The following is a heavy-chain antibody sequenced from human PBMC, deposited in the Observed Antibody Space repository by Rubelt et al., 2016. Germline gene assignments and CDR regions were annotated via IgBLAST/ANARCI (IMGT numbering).Heavy chain of an antibody. Sequence: QLQLQESGPGLVKPSETLSLTCTVYGGSFSGYYWSWIRQPPGKGLEWIGYIYYSGSTNYNPSLKSRFTLSVDTSKNPFSLKLSSVTAADTAVYYCARDNTLDFYYYGMDVWGQGTTVTVSS. CDR3: ARDNTLDFYYYGMDV. CDR1: GGSFSGYY. J-gene: IGHJ6*02. V-gene: IGHV4-59*01. CDR2: IYYSGST.